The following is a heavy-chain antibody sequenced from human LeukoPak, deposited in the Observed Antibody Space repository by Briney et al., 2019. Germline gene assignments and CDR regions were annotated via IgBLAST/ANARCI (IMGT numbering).Heavy chain of an antibody. CDR2: IYYSGNT. Sequence: SETLSHTCTVSGGSISSSSYYWGWIRQPPGKGLEWIGSIYYSGNTYYNPSLKSRVTISVDTSKNQFSLKLNSVTAADTAVYYCARQNNSGYGLPFDYWGQGTLVTVSS. CDR1: GGSISSSSYY. J-gene: IGHJ4*02. V-gene: IGHV4-39*01. D-gene: IGHD5-12*01. CDR3: ARQNNSGYGLPFDY.